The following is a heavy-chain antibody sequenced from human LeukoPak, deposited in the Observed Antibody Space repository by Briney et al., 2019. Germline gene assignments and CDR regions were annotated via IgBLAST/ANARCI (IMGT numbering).Heavy chain of an antibody. CDR3: ATDGIPGATTTLDY. Sequence: SVKVSCKASGGTFSSYAISWVRQAPGQGLEWMGGIIPIFGTANYAQKFQARVTMTQDTYEDTAYMELSSLRSEDTAVYYCATDGIPGATTTLDYWGQGTLVTVSS. D-gene: IGHD1-26*01. CDR2: IIPIFGTA. CDR1: GGTFSSYA. J-gene: IGHJ4*02. V-gene: IGHV1-69*06.